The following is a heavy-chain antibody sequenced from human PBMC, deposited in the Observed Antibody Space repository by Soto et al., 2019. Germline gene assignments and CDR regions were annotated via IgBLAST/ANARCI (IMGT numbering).Heavy chain of an antibody. J-gene: IGHJ4*02. CDR2: ISAYSGNT. CDR3: ARDHSAYDSGTPEY. Sequence: QVQLVQSGADWKKPGASVKVSCKASGYTFISYGINWVRQAPGQGLEWMGWISAYSGNTNYEQKLQGRVTMTTDTSTTTAYMELRGLTYDDTAVYYCARDHSAYDSGTPEYWGQGTLVTVSS. V-gene: IGHV1-18*01. D-gene: IGHD5-12*01. CDR1: GYTFISYG.